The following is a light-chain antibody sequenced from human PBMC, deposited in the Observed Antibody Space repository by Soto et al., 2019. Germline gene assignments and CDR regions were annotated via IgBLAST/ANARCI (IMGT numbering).Light chain of an antibody. CDR3: QQFYSTPLT. CDR1: QSVLYNSNNKNY. CDR2: WAS. Sequence: DIVMTQSPDSLAVSLGESATINCKSSQSVLYNSNNKNYLAWYQQKAGQPPKLLIYWASTRESGVPDRFSGSGSGTDFTLTITSLQAEDVAVYYCQQFYSTPLTFGGGTKVDIK. V-gene: IGKV4-1*01. J-gene: IGKJ4*01.